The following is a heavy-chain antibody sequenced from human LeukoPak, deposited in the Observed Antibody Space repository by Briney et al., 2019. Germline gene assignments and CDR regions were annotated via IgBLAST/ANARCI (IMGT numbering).Heavy chain of an antibody. CDR1: GFTFSSYS. V-gene: IGHV3-23*01. CDR2: ISGSGGST. CDR3: AKDYYDSSGFRVYYFDY. Sequence: GGSLRLSCAASGFTFSSYSMNWVRQAPGKGLEWVSAISGSGGSTYYADSVKGRFTISRDNSKNTLYLQMNSLRAEDTAVYYCAKDYYDSSGFRVYYFDYWGQGTLVTVSS. J-gene: IGHJ4*02. D-gene: IGHD3-22*01.